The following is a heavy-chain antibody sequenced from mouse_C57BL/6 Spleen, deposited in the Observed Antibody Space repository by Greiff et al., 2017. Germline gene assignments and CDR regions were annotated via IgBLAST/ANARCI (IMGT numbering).Heavy chain of an antibody. V-gene: IGHV5-17*01. J-gene: IGHJ3*01. CDR1: GFTFSDYG. CDR3: ANLNYVTY. D-gene: IGHD2-1*01. Sequence: DVQLVESGGGLVKPGGSLKLSCAASGFTFSDYGMHWVRQAPEKGLEWVAYISSGSSTIYYADTVKGRFTISRDNAKNTLFLQLTSLRSEDTAMYYCANLNYVTYWGQGTLVTVSA. CDR2: ISSGSSTI.